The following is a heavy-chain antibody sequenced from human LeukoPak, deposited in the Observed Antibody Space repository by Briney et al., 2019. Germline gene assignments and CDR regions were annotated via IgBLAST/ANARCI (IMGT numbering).Heavy chain of an antibody. J-gene: IGHJ5*02. CDR2: VSRDGGTK. D-gene: IGHD3/OR15-3a*01. CDR1: GFTFRNYG. CDR3: VREGLGPSFSAWFDP. V-gene: IGHV3-30*03. Sequence: PGTSLRLSCSASGFTFRNYGIHWVRQAPGKGLEWVIVVSRDGGTKYYSDSVKGRFTISRDNSENTLYLQMNSLRPEDTAVHYCVREGLGPSFSAWFDPWGHGTLVTVSS.